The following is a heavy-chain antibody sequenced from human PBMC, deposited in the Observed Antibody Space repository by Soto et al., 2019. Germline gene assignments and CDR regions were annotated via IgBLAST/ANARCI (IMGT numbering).Heavy chain of an antibody. CDR2: IIPIFGTA. CDR1: GGTFSSYA. Sequence: ASVKVSCKASGGTFSSYAISWVRQAPGQGLEWMGGIIPIFGTANYAQKFQGRVTITADESTSTAYMELSSLRSEDTAVYYCARGTIETGYRGGGLNHYYYYYGMDVWGQGTTVTVSS. D-gene: IGHD3-10*01. J-gene: IGHJ6*02. V-gene: IGHV1-69*13. CDR3: ARGTIETGYRGGGLNHYYYYYGMDV.